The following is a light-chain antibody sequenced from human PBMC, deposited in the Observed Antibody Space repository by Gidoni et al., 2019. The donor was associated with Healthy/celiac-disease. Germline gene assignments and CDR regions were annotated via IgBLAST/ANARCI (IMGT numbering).Light chain of an antibody. CDR1: QRVSSSY. CDR2: GAS. Sequence: EIVLTQSPGTLSLSPGERATLSCRASQRVSSSYLAWYQQKPGQAPRLLIYGASSSATGIPDRFSGSGSGTDCTLTISRLEPEDFAVYYCQQYGSSPRTFGQXTRVEIK. J-gene: IGKJ1*01. V-gene: IGKV3-20*01. CDR3: QQYGSSPRT.